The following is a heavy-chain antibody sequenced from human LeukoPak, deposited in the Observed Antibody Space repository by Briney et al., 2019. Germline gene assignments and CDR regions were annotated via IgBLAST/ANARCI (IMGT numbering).Heavy chain of an antibody. CDR1: GFTFSSYS. J-gene: IGHJ4*02. CDR2: ISSSSSYI. V-gene: IGHV3-21*01. D-gene: IGHD3-10*01. CDR3: ARGSLLWFGELFIDY. Sequence: NPGGSLRLSCAASGFTFSSYSMNWVRQAPGKGLEWVSSISSSSSYIYYADSVKGRFTISRDNAKNSLYLQVNSLRAEDTAVYYCARGSLLWFGELFIDYWGQGTLVTVSS.